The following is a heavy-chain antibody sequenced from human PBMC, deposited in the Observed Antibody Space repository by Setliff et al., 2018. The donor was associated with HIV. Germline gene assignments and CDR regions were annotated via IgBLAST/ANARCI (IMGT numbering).Heavy chain of an antibody. D-gene: IGHD3-22*01. V-gene: IGHV1-18*01. Sequence: ASVKVSCKASGYTFTSYGISWVRQAPGQGLEWMGWISAYNGNTNYAQKLQGRVTMTRDTSITTAYMELSRLSSDDTAVYYCARGRRDSYDRGRRNHYYIDVWGKGTTVTVSS. CDR3: ARGRRDSYDRGRRNHYYIDV. CDR1: GYTFTSYG. CDR2: ISAYNGNT. J-gene: IGHJ6*03.